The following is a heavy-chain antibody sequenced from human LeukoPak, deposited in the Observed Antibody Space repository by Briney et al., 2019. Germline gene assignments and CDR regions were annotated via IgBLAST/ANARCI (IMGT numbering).Heavy chain of an antibody. V-gene: IGHV1-8*01. CDR2: MNPNSGNT. Sequence: ASVKVSCKASGYTFTSYDINWVRQATGQGLEWMGWMNPNSGNTGYAQKFQGRVTMTRNTAIRTAYMELSSLRSEDTAVYYCARGPYPYQLLYRGDDWFDPWGQGTLVTVSS. D-gene: IGHD2-2*02. CDR3: ARGPYPYQLLYRGDDWFDP. J-gene: IGHJ5*02. CDR1: GYTFTSYD.